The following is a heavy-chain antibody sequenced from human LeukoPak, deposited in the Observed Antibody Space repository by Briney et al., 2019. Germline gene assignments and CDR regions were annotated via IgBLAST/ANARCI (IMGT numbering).Heavy chain of an antibody. CDR1: GYTFTGYY. Sequence: ASVTVSCKASGYTFTGYYMHWVRQAPGQGLEWMGWINPNSGGTNYAQKFQGWVTMTRDTSISTAYMELSRLRSDDTAVYYCAREYCSSTSCAYYFDYWGQGTLVTVSS. D-gene: IGHD2-2*01. CDR2: INPNSGGT. V-gene: IGHV1-2*04. J-gene: IGHJ4*02. CDR3: AREYCSSTSCAYYFDY.